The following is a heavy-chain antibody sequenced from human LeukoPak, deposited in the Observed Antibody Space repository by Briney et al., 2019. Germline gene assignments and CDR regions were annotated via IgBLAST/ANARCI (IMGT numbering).Heavy chain of an antibody. J-gene: IGHJ5*02. CDR1: GYTFTGYY. V-gene: IGHV7-4-1*02. CDR3: ARITFIAVAGTSWFDP. CDR2: INTNTGNP. Sequence: ASVKVSCKASGYTFTGYYVHWVRQAPGPWLELMGWINTNTGNPTYAQGFTGRFVFSLDTSVSTAYLQISSLKAEDTAVYYCARITFIAVAGTSWFDPWGQGTLVTVSS. D-gene: IGHD6-19*01.